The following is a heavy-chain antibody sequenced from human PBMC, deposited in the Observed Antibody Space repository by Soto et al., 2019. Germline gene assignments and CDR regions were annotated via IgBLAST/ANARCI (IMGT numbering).Heavy chain of an antibody. V-gene: IGHV5-51*01. J-gene: IGHJ5*02. CDR3: ARLGFSGSGYYNWFDP. CDR2: IYPGDSDT. D-gene: IGHD3-22*01. CDR1: GYSFTSYW. Sequence: GGSLRLSCKGSGYSFTSYWIGWVRQMPGKGLEWMGIIYPGDSDTRYSPSFQGQVTISADKSISTAYLQWSSLKASDTAMYYCARLGFSGSGYYNWFDPWGQGTLVTVSS.